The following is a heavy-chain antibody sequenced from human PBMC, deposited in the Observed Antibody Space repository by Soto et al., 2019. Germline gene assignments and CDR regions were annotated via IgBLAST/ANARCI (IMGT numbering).Heavy chain of an antibody. V-gene: IGHV3-15*07. CDR1: GFTFTYAW. CDR2: IKSQTDGGTT. D-gene: IGHD3-22*01. Sequence: GGSLRLSCAASGFTFTYAWMNWVRQAPGKGLEWVGRIKSQTDGGTTDYAAPVKGRFTISRDDSKNTLYVQMDSLKTEDTAVFYCTKDPRHLWLWVRWGRGTVVTVSS. J-gene: IGHJ4*02. CDR3: TKDPRHLWLWVR.